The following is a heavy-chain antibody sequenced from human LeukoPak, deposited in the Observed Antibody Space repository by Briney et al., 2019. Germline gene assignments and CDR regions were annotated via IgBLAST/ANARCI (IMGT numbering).Heavy chain of an antibody. V-gene: IGHV3-23*01. CDR3: AKENSHSGYDLNLDY. Sequence: PGGSLRLSCAASGFMFSSYAMSSVRQAPGKGLEWVSGIRGSGGSTYYADSVKGRFTISRDNSKNTLYLQMNTLRAEDTAVYYCAKENSHSGYDLNLDYWGQGTLVTVSS. CDR1: GFMFSSYA. CDR2: IRGSGGST. D-gene: IGHD5-12*01. J-gene: IGHJ4*02.